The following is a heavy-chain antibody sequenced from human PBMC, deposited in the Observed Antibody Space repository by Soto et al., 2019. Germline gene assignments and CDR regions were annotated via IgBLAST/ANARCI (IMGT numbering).Heavy chain of an antibody. CDR1: GGSISSYY. CDR3: ASKQWLGNDWFDP. CDR2: IYYSGST. V-gene: IGHV4-59*01. Sequence: PSETLSLTCTVSGGSISSYYWSWIRQPPGKGLEWIGYIYYSGSTNYNPSLKSRVTTSVDTSKNQFSLKLSSVTAADTAVYYCASKQWLGNDWFDPWGQGTLVTVSS. J-gene: IGHJ5*02. D-gene: IGHD6-19*01.